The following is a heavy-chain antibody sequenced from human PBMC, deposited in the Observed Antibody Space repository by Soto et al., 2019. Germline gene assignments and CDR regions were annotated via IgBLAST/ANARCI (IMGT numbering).Heavy chain of an antibody. CDR2: IVPVFGSP. CDR3: GGADRPGAYFVNY. CDR1: GGTFSNFV. J-gene: IGHJ4*02. V-gene: IGHV1-69*13. D-gene: IGHD2-8*01. Sequence: SVKVSCKASGGTFSNFVFTWVRQAPGQGLEWMGGIVPVFGSPNYAQKFQDRVTITADESTSTVDMELSSLRSEDTAVYFCGGADRPGAYFVNYWGQGTLVTVSS.